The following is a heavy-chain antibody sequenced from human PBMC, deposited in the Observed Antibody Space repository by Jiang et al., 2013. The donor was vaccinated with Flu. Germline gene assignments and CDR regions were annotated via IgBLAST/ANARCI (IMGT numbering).Heavy chain of an antibody. CDR3: ATHDTARGFDP. Sequence: SETLSLICTVSGGSISRSSAFWGWIRQPPGKGLEWIASIYQSGSTYYNPSLSGRVTISVDTSRNRFSLHVNSVTAADTGVYYCATHDTARGFDPWGQGTLVTVSS. V-gene: IGHV4-39*01. D-gene: IGHD3-9*01. J-gene: IGHJ5*02. CDR2: IYQSGST. CDR1: GGSISRSSAF.